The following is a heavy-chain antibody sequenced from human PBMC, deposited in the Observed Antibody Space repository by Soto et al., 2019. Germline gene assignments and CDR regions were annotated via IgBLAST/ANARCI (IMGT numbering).Heavy chain of an antibody. D-gene: IGHD3-22*01. V-gene: IGHV4-4*02. J-gene: IGHJ5*02. CDR3: ARVGPWVPYYYDSSPYTFENCFDP. CDR1: GVSIRSSNW. CDR2: IYHSGSS. Sequence: PSETLSLTCAVSGVSIRSSNWWNWVRQPPGKGLEWIGQIYHSGSSNYNPSLRGRVTISLDRSKNQFSLEMNSVTAADTAVYYCARVGPWVPYYYDSSPYTFENCFDPWGQGTLVTVSS.